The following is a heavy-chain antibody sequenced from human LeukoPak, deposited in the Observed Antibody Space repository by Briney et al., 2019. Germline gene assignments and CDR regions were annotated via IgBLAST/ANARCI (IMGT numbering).Heavy chain of an antibody. CDR2: IRYDGSNK. J-gene: IGHJ6*03. Sequence: GGSLRLSCAASGFTFSSYGMHWVRQAPGKGLEWVAFIRYDGSNKYYADSVKGRFTISRDNSKNTLYLQMNSLRAEDTAVYYCAKEGLLDYYYYYMDVWGKGTTVTISS. V-gene: IGHV3-30*02. D-gene: IGHD3-3*02. CDR1: GFTFSSYG. CDR3: AKEGLLDYYYYYMDV.